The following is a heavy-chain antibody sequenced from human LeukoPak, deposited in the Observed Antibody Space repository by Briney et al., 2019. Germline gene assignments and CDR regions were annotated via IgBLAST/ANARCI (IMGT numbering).Heavy chain of an antibody. J-gene: IGHJ5*02. Sequence: GGSLRLSCAASGFTFSSYAMHWVRQAPGKGLEWVAVISYDGSNKYYADSVKGRFTISRDNSKNTLYLQMNSLRAEDTAVYYCARDPRWLTPDCTSPGCFVNWFDPWGQGTLVTVSS. CDR2: ISYDGSNK. CDR3: ARDPRWLTPDCTSPGCFVNWFDP. D-gene: IGHD2-2*01. CDR1: GFTFSSYA. V-gene: IGHV3-30-3*01.